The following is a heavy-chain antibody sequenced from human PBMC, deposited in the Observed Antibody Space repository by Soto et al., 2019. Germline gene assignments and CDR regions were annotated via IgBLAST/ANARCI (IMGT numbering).Heavy chain of an antibody. J-gene: IGHJ6*02. Sequence: GGSLRLSCAASGFTFSSYAMHWVRQAPGKGLEWVAVISYDGSNKYYADSVKGRFTISKDNSKNTLYLQMNSLRAEDKAVNSCARAATIVVVTGLDVWGQGTTVTVS. D-gene: IGHD3-22*01. CDR2: ISYDGSNK. CDR3: ARAATIVVVTGLDV. V-gene: IGHV3-30-3*01. CDR1: GFTFSSYA.